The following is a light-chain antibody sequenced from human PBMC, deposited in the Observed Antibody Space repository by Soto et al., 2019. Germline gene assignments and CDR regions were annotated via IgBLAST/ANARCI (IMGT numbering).Light chain of an antibody. Sequence: QSVVTQTPSTSGTPGQRVTISCSGSNSNMGSNSVFWYQHLPGTAPKLLIYRNNQRPSGVPDRFSGSKSGTSASLAISGLRFEDEADYYCAAWDDYLSGVVFGGGTQVTVL. V-gene: IGLV1-47*01. CDR2: RNN. CDR3: AAWDDYLSGVV. CDR1: NSNMGSNS. J-gene: IGLJ2*01.